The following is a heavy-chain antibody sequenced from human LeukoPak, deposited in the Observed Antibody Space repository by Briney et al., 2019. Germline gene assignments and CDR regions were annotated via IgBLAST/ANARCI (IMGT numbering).Heavy chain of an antibody. D-gene: IGHD6-13*01. Sequence: GGSLRLSCAVSGFTFSNYWMHWVRQAPGKGLVWVSRINNEESTISYADSVKGRFTVSRDNAKDTLYLQMNSLRDEDTAVYYCARGYSSNYRVDYWGQGTLVTVSS. J-gene: IGHJ4*02. CDR1: GFTFSNYW. CDR2: INNEESTI. V-gene: IGHV3-74*01. CDR3: ARGYSSNYRVDY.